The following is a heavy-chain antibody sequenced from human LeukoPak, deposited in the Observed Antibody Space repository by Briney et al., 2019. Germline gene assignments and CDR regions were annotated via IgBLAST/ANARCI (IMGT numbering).Heavy chain of an antibody. D-gene: IGHD1-26*01. CDR1: GFTFSSYG. CDR2: IWHDGSEK. V-gene: IGHV3-33*01. J-gene: IGHJ5*02. CDR3: AREGIVGAPGWFEP. Sequence: GRSLRLSCAASGFTFSSYGMHWVRQAPGKGLEWVAVIWHDGSEKDYVDAVKGRFSISRDNSKETLYLQMSSVRAEDTAVYYCAREGIVGAPGWFEPWGQGTLVTVSS.